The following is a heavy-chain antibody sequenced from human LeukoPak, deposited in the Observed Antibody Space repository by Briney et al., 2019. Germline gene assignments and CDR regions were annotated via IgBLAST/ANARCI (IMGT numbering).Heavy chain of an antibody. CDR2: ISGSGGST. CDR3: AKGPYSGSYPYYYGMDV. CDR1: GFTFSSYA. J-gene: IGHJ6*02. V-gene: IGHV3-23*01. Sequence: PGGSLRLSCAASGFTFSSYAMSWVRQAPGKGLEWVSAISGSGGSTYYADSVKGRFTISRDNSKNTLYLQMNSLRAEDTAVYYCAKGPYSGSYPYYYGMDVWGQGTTVTVSS. D-gene: IGHD1-26*01.